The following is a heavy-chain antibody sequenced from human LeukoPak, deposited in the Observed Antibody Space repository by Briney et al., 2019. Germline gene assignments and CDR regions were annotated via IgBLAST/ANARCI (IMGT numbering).Heavy chain of an antibody. D-gene: IGHD6-13*01. J-gene: IGHJ4*02. V-gene: IGHV4-59*01. Sequence: PSETLSLTCTGSGGSISSYYWSWIRQPPGKGLEWIGYIYYSGSTNYNPSLKSRVTISVDTSKNQFSLKLSSVTAADTAVYYCARTAIAAAGDYWGQGTLVTVSS. CDR2: IYYSGST. CDR1: GGSISSYY. CDR3: ARTAIAAAGDY.